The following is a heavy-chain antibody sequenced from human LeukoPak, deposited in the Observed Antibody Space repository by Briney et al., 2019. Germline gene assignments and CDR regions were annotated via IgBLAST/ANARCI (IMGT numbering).Heavy chain of an antibody. CDR3: AREQSGGLSGNLGGLFASYHTYYYMDV. V-gene: IGHV1-46*01. J-gene: IGHJ6*03. CDR2: INPSDGAT. CDR1: GYTFTTYY. Sequence: ASVKVSCKASGYTFTTYYIHWVRLAPGQGLEWMGMINPSDGATTYAQKFQGRGTMTRDMSTTTVYMDVRTLRSEDTVVYFCAREQSGGLSGNLGGLFASYHTYYYMDVWGRGTTVTVSS. D-gene: IGHD1-26*01.